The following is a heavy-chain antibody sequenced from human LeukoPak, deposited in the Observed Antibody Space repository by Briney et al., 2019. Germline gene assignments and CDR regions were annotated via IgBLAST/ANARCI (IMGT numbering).Heavy chain of an antibody. D-gene: IGHD1-1*01. CDR1: GGSFSGYY. CDR2: IQSKSDGGAT. J-gene: IGHJ4*02. V-gene: IGHV3-15*01. CDR3: GADTERSDTNGGFDY. Sequence: AGTLSLTCAVYGGSFSGYYWSWVRQAPGKGLEWVGRIQSKSDGGATDYAAPVKGRFTIYRDDSKNTLYLQMNSLKTEDTAVYYCGADTERSDTNGGFDYWGQGTLVTVSS.